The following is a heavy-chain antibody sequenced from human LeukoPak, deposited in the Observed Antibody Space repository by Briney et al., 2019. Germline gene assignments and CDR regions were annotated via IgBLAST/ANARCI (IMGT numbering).Heavy chain of an antibody. Sequence: PGGSLRLSCAASGFTFSSYAMSWVRQAPGKGLEWVSGSNGSGGRTYYADSVRGRFTISRDNSKNTLYLQMNSLRAEDTAVYYCAKSGYCGGDCYSKDLDYWGQGTLLTVSS. J-gene: IGHJ4*02. CDR3: AKSGYCGGDCYSKDLDY. CDR2: SNGSGGRT. V-gene: IGHV3-23*01. CDR1: GFTFSSYA. D-gene: IGHD2-21*02.